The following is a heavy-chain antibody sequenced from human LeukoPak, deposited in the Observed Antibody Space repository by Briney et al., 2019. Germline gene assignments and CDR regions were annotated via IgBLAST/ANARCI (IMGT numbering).Heavy chain of an antibody. CDR2: IYSGGST. Sequence: GGSLRLSCAASGFTVSSNYMSWVRQAPGKGLEWVSVIYSGGSTYYADSVKGRFTISRDNSKNTLYLQMNSLRAEDTAVYYCARGEAYYDILTGYSPFDYWGQGTLVTVSS. CDR1: GFTVSSNY. D-gene: IGHD3-9*01. CDR3: ARGEAYYDILTGYSPFDY. J-gene: IGHJ4*02. V-gene: IGHV3-66*01.